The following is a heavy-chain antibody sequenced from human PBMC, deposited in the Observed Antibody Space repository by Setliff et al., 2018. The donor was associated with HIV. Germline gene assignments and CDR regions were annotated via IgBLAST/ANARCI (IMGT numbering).Heavy chain of an antibody. Sequence: SETLSLTCTVSGGSISSGGYYWSWIRQHPGKGLEWIGYIYYSGTTHYNPSLKSRVFISLDTSRNQFSLKLTSMTAADTSVYYCACRYYDLWSNYYTGIPYWGQGTLVTVSS. CDR2: IYYSGTT. CDR3: ACRYYDLWSNYYTGIPY. V-gene: IGHV4-31*03. CDR1: GGSISSGGYY. D-gene: IGHD3-3*01. J-gene: IGHJ4*02.